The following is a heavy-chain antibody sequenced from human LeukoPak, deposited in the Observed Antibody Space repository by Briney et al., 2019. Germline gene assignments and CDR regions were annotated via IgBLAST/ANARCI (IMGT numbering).Heavy chain of an antibody. V-gene: IGHV4-34*01. CDR3: ARGYKRYSGYDWRWCYFDY. D-gene: IGHD5-12*01. Sequence: SETLSLTCAVYGGSFSGYYWSWIREPPGKGLVWIGEINHSGSTNYNPSLKSRVTISVDTSKNQFSLKLSSVTAADTAVYYCARGYKRYSGYDWRWCYFDYWGQGTLVTVSS. J-gene: IGHJ4*02. CDR1: GGSFSGYY. CDR2: INHSGST.